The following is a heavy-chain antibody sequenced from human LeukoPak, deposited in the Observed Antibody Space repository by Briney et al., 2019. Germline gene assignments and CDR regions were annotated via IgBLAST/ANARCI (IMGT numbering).Heavy chain of an antibody. D-gene: IGHD2-15*01. J-gene: IGHJ4*02. CDR3: AKLIVVVVAATLSGLSFDY. V-gene: IGHV3-23*01. CDR1: GFTFSTYA. Sequence: GGSLRLSCAASGFTFSTYAMTWVRQAPGEGLEWVSGISGSGGSTYYADSVKGRFTISRDNSKNTLYLQMNSLRAEDTAVYYCAKLIVVVVAATLSGLSFDYWGQGTLVTVSS. CDR2: ISGSGGST.